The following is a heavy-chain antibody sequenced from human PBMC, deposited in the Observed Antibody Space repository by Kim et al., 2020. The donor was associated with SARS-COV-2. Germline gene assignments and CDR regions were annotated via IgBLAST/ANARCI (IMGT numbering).Heavy chain of an antibody. D-gene: IGHD4-17*01. V-gene: IGHV4-59*08. J-gene: IGHJ6*02. CDR1: GGSISSYY. CDR2: IYYSGST. CDR3: ARQGDYVPPSGMDV. Sequence: SETLSLTCTVSGGSISSYYWSWIRQPPGKGLEWIGYIYYSGSTNYNPSLKSRVTISVDTSKNQFSLKLSSVTAADTAVYYCARQGDYVPPSGMDVWGQGTTVTVSS.